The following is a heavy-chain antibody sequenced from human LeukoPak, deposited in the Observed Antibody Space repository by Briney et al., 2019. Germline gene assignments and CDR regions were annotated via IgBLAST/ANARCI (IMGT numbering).Heavy chain of an antibody. J-gene: IGHJ4*02. D-gene: IGHD3-22*01. V-gene: IGHV1-18*01. CDR1: GYTFTSYG. CDR3: ARGSGYYADY. Sequence: ASVKVSCKASGYTFTSYGISWVRQAPGQGLGWMGWISAYNGHTNYAQTLQGRVPITTDTSTSTAYMELRSLRSDDTAVYYCARGSGYYADYWGQGTLVTVSS. CDR2: ISAYNGHT.